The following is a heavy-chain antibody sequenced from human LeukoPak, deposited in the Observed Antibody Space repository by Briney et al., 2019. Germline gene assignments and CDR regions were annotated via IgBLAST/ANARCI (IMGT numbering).Heavy chain of an antibody. CDR2: IKSKTDGGKT. J-gene: IGHJ4*02. V-gene: IGHV3-15*01. CDR1: GFTFSNAW. CDR3: TTDLGQVVRGVIRYYFDY. Sequence: GGSLRLSCAASGFTFSNAWMSWVRQAPGKGLEWVGRIKSKTDGGKTDYAAPVKGRFTISRDDSKNTLYLQMNSLKTEDTAVYYCTTDLGQVVRGVIRYYFDYWGQGTLVTVSS. D-gene: IGHD3-10*01.